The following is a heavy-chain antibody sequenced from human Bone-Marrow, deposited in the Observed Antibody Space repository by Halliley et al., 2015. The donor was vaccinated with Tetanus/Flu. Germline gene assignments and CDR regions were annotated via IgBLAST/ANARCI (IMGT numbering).Heavy chain of an antibody. CDR2: VAYGGHA. CDR3: ARIFSGYGPDY. V-gene: IGHV4-28*01. J-gene: IGHJ4*02. Sequence: GGIGYVAYGGHAYRTPSLKGRLAISLDIFKNQFSLTLNSVTDADTAVYYCARIFSGYGPDYWGQGTLVTVSS. D-gene: IGHD5-12*01.